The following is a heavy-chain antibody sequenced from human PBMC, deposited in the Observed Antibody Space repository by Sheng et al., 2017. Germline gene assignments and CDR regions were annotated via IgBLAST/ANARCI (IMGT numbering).Heavy chain of an antibody. Sequence: QVQLQQWGAGLLKPSETLSLTCAVYGGSFSGYYWSWIRQPPGKGLEWIGEINHSGSTNYNPSLKSRVTISVDTSKNQFSLKLSSVTAADTAVYYCARVGFYYDSSGYYPWGQGTLVTVSS. CDR3: ARVGFYYDSSGYYP. D-gene: IGHD3-22*01. J-gene: IGHJ5*02. V-gene: IGHV4-34*01. CDR2: INHSGST. CDR1: GGSFSGYY.